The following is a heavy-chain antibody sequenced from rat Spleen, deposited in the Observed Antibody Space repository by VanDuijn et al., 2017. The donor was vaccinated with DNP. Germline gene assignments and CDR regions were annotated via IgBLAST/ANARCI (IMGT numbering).Heavy chain of an antibody. CDR3: TTDNYSAPFDY. CDR2: ITASTGTT. D-gene: IGHD1-8*01. CDR1: VFTFSNYG. Sequence: EVQLVESGGGLVQPGRSLKLSCAASVFTFSNYGMAWVRQSPKKGLEWVATITASTGTTYYRDSVKGRFTISTDSAKNTLYLQMDSLRSEDTATYYCTTDNYSAPFDYWGQGVMVTVSS. J-gene: IGHJ2*01. V-gene: IGHV5-19*01.